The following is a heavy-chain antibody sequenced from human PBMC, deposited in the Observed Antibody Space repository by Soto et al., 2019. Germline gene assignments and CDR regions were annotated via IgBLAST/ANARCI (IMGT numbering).Heavy chain of an antibody. CDR3: ARDRARYYGSGSYDY. V-gene: IGHV3-7*01. CDR1: GFTFSSYW. J-gene: IGHJ4*02. Sequence: GGSLRLSCAASGFTFSSYWMSWVRQAPGKGLEWVANIKQDGSEKYYVDSVKGRFTISRDNAKNSLYLQMNSLRAEDTAVYYCARDRARYYGSGSYDYWGQGTLVTVSS. D-gene: IGHD3-10*01. CDR2: IKQDGSEK.